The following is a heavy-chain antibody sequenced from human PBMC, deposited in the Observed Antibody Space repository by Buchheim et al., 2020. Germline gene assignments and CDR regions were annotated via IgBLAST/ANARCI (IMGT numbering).Heavy chain of an antibody. CDR2: ISYDGSNK. V-gene: IGHV3-30*18. J-gene: IGHJ6*02. Sequence: QVQLVESGGGVVQPGRSLRRSCAASGFTFSSYGMHWVRQAPGKGLEWVAVISYDGSNKYYADSVKGRFTISRDNSKNTLYLQMNSLRAEDTAVYYCAKTDRSSWFGYYYYGMDVWGQGTT. D-gene: IGHD6-13*01. CDR1: GFTFSSYG. CDR3: AKTDRSSWFGYYYYGMDV.